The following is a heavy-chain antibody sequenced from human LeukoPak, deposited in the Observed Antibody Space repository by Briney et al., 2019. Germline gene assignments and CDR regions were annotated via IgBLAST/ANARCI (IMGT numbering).Heavy chain of an antibody. CDR3: ARGPRVTIFGVVKGYYYYGMDV. Sequence: GASVKVSCKASGYTFTGYYMHWVRQAPGQGLEWMGWMNPNSGNTGYAQKFQGRVTMTRNTSISTAYMELSSLRSEDTAVYYCARGPRVTIFGVVKGYYYYGMDVWGQGTTVTVSS. CDR1: GYTFTGYY. J-gene: IGHJ6*02. D-gene: IGHD3-3*01. CDR2: MNPNSGNT. V-gene: IGHV1-8*02.